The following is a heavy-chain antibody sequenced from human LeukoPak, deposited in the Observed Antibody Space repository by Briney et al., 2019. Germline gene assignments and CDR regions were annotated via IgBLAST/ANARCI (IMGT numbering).Heavy chain of an antibody. V-gene: IGHV3-23*01. D-gene: IGHD6-19*01. CDR2: ISGSGGST. Sequence: GGSLRLSCAASGFTFSTYAMSWVRQAPGKGLEWVSVISGSGGSTYYADSMKGRFTISRDNSENTLYLQMNSLRAEDTAVYYCARDQYSSNWYVHHWGQGTLVTVS. CDR3: ARDQYSSNWYVHH. J-gene: IGHJ1*01. CDR1: GFTFSTYA.